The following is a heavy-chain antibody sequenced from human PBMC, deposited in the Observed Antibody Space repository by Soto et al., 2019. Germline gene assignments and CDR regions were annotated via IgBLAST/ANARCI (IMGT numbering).Heavy chain of an antibody. CDR1: GGTFSSYA. J-gene: IGHJ5*02. D-gene: IGHD6-19*01. Sequence: QVQLVQSGAEVKKPGSSVKVSCKASGGTFSSYAISWVRQAPGQGLEWMGGIIPIFGTANYAQKFQGRVTITADESTSTAYMELSSLRSEDTAVYHCSRGGEQWLVQDWFHPWGQGTLVTVSS. V-gene: IGHV1-69*12. CDR2: IIPIFGTA. CDR3: SRGGEQWLVQDWFHP.